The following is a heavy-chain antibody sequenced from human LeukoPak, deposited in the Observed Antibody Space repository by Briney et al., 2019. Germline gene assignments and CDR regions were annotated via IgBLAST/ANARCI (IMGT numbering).Heavy chain of an antibody. V-gene: IGHV3-23*01. CDR3: AKVLGVPAAYLDY. D-gene: IGHD2-2*01. CDR1: GFTFSSYA. CDR2: ISGSGGST. J-gene: IGHJ4*02. Sequence: PGASLRLSCAASGFTFSSYAMSWVRPAPGKGLEWVSAISGSGGSTYYADSVKGRFTISRDNSKNTLYLQMNSLRAEDTAVYYCAKVLGVPAAYLDYWGQGTLVTVSS.